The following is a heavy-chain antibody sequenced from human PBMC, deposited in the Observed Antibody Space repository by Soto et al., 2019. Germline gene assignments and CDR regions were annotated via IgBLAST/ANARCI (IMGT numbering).Heavy chain of an antibody. Sequence: SETLSLTCAVSGGSISSGGYSWSWIRQPPGKGLEWIGYIYYSGSTNYNPSLKSRVTISVDTSKNQFSLKLSSVTAADTAVYYCARDKITGLFDYWGQGTLVTVSS. CDR3: ARDKITGLFDY. D-gene: IGHD2-8*02. J-gene: IGHJ4*02. CDR2: IYYSGST. CDR1: GGSISSGGYS. V-gene: IGHV4-61*08.